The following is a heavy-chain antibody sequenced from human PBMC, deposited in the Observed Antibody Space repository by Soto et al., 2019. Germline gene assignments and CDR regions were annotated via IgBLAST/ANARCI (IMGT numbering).Heavy chain of an antibody. CDR3: AKGIKEGWFGEFLAFDY. Sequence: EVQLLESGGGLVQPGGSLRLSCAASGFTFSSYAMSWVRQAPGKGLEWVSAISGSGGSTYYADSVKGRFTISRDNSKNTLYLQMNSLRAEDTAVYYCAKGIKEGWFGEFLAFDYWGQGTLVTVSS. CDR2: ISGSGGST. CDR1: GFTFSSYA. J-gene: IGHJ4*02. D-gene: IGHD3-10*01. V-gene: IGHV3-23*01.